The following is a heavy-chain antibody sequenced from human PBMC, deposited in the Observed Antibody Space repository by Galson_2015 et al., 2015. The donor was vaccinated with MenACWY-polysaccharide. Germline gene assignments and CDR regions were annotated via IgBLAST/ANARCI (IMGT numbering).Heavy chain of an antibody. CDR1: GFSLSTRGMC. V-gene: IGHV2-70*01. CDR3: ARGIVGAHYYYYGMDV. D-gene: IGHD1-26*01. J-gene: IGHJ6*02. Sequence: PALVKPTQTLTLTCTFSGFSLSTRGMCVSWIRQPPGKALEWLALIDWDDDKYYSTSLKTRLTISKDTSKNQVVLTMTNMDPVDTATYYCARGIVGAHYYYYGMDVWGQGTTVTVSS. CDR2: IDWDDDK.